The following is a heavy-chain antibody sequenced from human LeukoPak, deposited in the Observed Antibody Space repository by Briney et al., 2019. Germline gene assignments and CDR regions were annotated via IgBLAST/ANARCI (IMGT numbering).Heavy chain of an antibody. J-gene: IGHJ5*01. CDR1: GFAFSNFA. CDR2: VSYEGTIK. Sequence: GGSLRLSCAASGFAFSNFAMHWDRQAPGKGLEWVAVVSYEGTIKYYSDSAKGRFTISRDNSNSLISLQMNNLTTEDTAAYYCAREKFDSWGQGTLVTVSP. CDR3: AREKFDS. V-gene: IGHV3-30*14.